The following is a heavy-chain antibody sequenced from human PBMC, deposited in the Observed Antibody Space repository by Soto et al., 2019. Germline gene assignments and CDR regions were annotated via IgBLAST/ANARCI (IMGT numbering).Heavy chain of an antibody. Sequence: PGGSLRLSCAASGFTFSSSAMSWVRQAPGKGLEWISGISGSGGSTNHADSVKGRFTISRDNSKNTLYLQMDSLTAEDTAVYYCATQVSWGSGVDHWGQGNQVPVSS. CDR1: GFTFSSSA. CDR3: ATQVSWGSGVDH. D-gene: IGHD7-27*01. J-gene: IGHJ4*02. CDR2: ISGSGGST. V-gene: IGHV3-23*01.